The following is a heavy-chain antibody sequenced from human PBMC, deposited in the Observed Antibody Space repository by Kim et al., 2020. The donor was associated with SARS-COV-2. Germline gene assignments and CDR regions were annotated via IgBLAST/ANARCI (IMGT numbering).Heavy chain of an antibody. V-gene: IGHV3-64D*09. D-gene: IGHD2-2*01. CDR3: VKEESRASPPYYFDY. J-gene: IGHJ4*01. Sequence: DAVKGRFTNARDNSKNTLYLQMSSLRAEDTAVYYCVKEESRASPPYYFDYWGQGTLVTLSS.